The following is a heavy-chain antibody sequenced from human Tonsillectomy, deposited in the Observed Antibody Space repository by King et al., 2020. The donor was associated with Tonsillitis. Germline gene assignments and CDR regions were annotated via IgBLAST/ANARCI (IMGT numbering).Heavy chain of an antibody. CDR3: ARESAQFAFDI. V-gene: IGHV3-48*01. D-gene: IGHD5-24*01. J-gene: IGHJ3*02. CDR1: GFTFSSYS. Sequence: VQLVESGGGLVQPGGSLRLSCAASGFTFSSYSMNWVRQAPVKGLEWVSYISSSSSTIYYADSVKGRFTISRDNAKNSLYLQMNSLRAEDTAVYYCARESAQFAFDIWGQGTMVTVSS. CDR2: ISSSSSTI.